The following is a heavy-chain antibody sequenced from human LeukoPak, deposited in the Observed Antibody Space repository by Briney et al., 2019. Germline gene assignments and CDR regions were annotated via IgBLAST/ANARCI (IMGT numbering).Heavy chain of an antibody. CDR1: GFTFSSYS. J-gene: IGHJ4*02. CDR2: ITSSNYM. CDR3: VRDGFYSDSSGYPFGY. V-gene: IGHV3-21*01. D-gene: IGHD3-22*01. Sequence: GGSLRLSCAASGFTFSSYSMNWVRRAPGKGLEWVSCITSSNYMYYADSVKGRFTISRDNAKNSLYLQMNSLRAEDTAVYYCVRDGFYSDSSGYPFGYWGQGTLVTVSS.